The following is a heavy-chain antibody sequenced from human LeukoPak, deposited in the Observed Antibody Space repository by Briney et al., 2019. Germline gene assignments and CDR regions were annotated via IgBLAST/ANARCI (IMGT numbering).Heavy chain of an antibody. D-gene: IGHD6-19*01. V-gene: IGHV3-15*01. CDR3: ARGGSGWEY. Sequence: GGSLRLSCAASGFTFSDAWMTWVRQAPGKGLEWVGRIKRKTDGETTDYAAPVKGRFTISRDDSKNTLYLQMNSLRAEDTAVYYCARGGSGWEYWGQGTLVTVSS. CDR2: IKRKTDGETT. J-gene: IGHJ4*02. CDR1: GFTFSDAW.